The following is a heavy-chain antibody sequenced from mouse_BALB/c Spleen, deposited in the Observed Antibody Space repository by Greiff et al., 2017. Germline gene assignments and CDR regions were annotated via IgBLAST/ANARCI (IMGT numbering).Heavy chain of an antibody. CDR1: GFNIKDTY. CDR3: ARDSAYYYGSSWYAMDY. D-gene: IGHD1-1*01. CDR2: IDPANGNT. J-gene: IGHJ4*01. Sequence: EVQLVESGAELVKPGASVKLSCTASGFNIKDTYMHWVKQRPEQGLEWIGRIDPANGNTKYDPKFQGKATITADTSSNTAYLQLSSLTSEDTAVYYCARDSAYYYGSSWYAMDYWGQGTSVTVSS. V-gene: IGHV14-3*02.